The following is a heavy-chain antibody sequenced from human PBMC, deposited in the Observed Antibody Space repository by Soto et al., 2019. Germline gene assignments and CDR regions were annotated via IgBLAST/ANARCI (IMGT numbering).Heavy chain of an antibody. V-gene: IGHV3-30*03. Sequence: GGSLRLSCSASGFTFSDRGFHWVRQAPGKGLEWVAVISYDGSDKYYADSVKGRFTISRDNSKKTLYLQMTSLRADDTAVYYCARDSSGVTYRAPDDSWGQGT. CDR2: ISYDGSDK. CDR1: GFTFSDRG. J-gene: IGHJ5*02. CDR3: ARDSSGVTYRAPDDS. D-gene: IGHD3-10*01.